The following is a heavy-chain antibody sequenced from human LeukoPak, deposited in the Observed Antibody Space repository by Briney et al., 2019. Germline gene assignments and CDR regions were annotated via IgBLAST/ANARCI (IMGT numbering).Heavy chain of an antibody. CDR3: TTPWGENDYGDYEDYYYGMDV. V-gene: IGHV3-15*01. CDR1: GFTFSNAW. Sequence: GGSLRLSCAASGFTFSNAWMSWVRQAPGKGLEWVGRIKSKTGGGTTDYAAPVKGRFTISRDDSKNTLYLQMNSLKTEDTAVYYCTTPWGENDYGDYEDYYYGMDVWGQGTTVTVSS. D-gene: IGHD4-17*01. J-gene: IGHJ6*02. CDR2: IKSKTGGGTT.